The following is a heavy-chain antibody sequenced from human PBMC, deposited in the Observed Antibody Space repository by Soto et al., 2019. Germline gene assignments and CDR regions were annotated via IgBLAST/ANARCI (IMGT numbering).Heavy chain of an antibody. CDR1: VYTFTSYA. D-gene: IGHD3-3*01. CDR3: ARRPYDFWSGPFDY. Sequence: ASVKVSCKASVYTFTSYAMHWVRQAPGQRLEWMGWINAGNGNTKYSQKFQGRVTITRDTSASTAYMELSSLRSEDTAVYYCARRPYDFWSGPFDYWGQGTLVTVSS. J-gene: IGHJ4*02. V-gene: IGHV1-3*01. CDR2: INAGNGNT.